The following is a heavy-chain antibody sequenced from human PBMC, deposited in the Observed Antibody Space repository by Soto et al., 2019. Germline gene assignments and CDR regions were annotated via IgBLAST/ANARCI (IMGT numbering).Heavy chain of an antibody. CDR3: ARDRNVIYYYYGMDV. CDR1: GGSISSSNW. Sequence: SETLSLTCAVSGGSISSSNWWSWVRQPPGKGLEWIGEIYHSGSTNYNPSLKSRVTISVDKSKNQFSLKLSSVTAADTAVYYCARDRNVIYYYYGMDVWGQGTTVTVSS. V-gene: IGHV4-4*02. J-gene: IGHJ6*02. D-gene: IGHD2-21*01. CDR2: IYHSGST.